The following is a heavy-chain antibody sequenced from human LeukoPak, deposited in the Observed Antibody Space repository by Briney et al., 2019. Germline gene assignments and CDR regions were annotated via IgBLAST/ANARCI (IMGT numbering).Heavy chain of an antibody. V-gene: IGHV3-23*01. CDR2: ISASGRTT. CDR3: ANNDWFDP. CDR1: GFTFSTNG. J-gene: IGHJ5*02. Sequence: GVSLRLSCAASGFTFSTNGMSWVRQAPGKGLEWVSLISASGRTTYYADSVKGRFTISRDNSKNTLYLQMNSLRAEDTAVYYCANNDWFDPWGQGTLVTVSS.